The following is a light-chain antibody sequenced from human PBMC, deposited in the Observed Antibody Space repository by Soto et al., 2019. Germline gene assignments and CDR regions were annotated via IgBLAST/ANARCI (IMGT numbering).Light chain of an antibody. CDR2: EDN. CDR1: SRDFGSYNL. Sequence: QSALTQPASVSGSPGQSITISCTGTSRDFGSYNLVSWYQQHPGKAPKLMIYEDNKRPSGVSNRFSGSKSGNTASLTISGLQAEDEADYYCCSYAGSITFYVFGTGTKLTVL. V-gene: IGLV2-23*01. CDR3: CSYAGSITFYV. J-gene: IGLJ1*01.